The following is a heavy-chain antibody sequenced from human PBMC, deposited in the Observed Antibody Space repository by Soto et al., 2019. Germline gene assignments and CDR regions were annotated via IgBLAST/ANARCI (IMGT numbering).Heavy chain of an antibody. CDR3: VMVDNYVTPTPQDV. Sequence: QVQLVQSGDEVKKPGASVKVSCKASGYIFVNYGIAWVRQAPGQGLEWMGWISPYTGNTHSATTVQGGITMPTDTSTSTAYMDLGSLTSDDTAVYYCVMVDNYVTPTPQDVWGQGTTVTVSS. CDR1: GYIFVNYG. D-gene: IGHD3-16*01. V-gene: IGHV1-18*01. J-gene: IGHJ6*02. CDR2: ISPYTGNT.